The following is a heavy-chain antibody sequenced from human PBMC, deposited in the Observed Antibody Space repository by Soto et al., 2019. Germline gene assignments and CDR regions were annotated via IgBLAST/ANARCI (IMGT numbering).Heavy chain of an antibody. CDR2: IYSGGST. CDR3: ARDKVAETKVGWFDP. J-gene: IGHJ5*02. V-gene: IGHV3-53*01. D-gene: IGHD2-15*01. Sequence: GGSLRLSCAASGFTVSSNYMSWVRQAPGKGLEWVSVIYSGGSTYYADSVKGRFTISRDNAKNTLYLQMNSLRAEDTAVYYCARDKVAETKVGWFDPWGQGTLVTVSS. CDR1: GFTVSSNY.